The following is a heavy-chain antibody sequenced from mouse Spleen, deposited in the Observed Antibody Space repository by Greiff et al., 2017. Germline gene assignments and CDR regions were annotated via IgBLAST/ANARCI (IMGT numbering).Heavy chain of an antibody. Sequence: VMLVESGPGLVQPSQSLSITCTVSGFSLTSYGVHWVRQSPGKGLEWLGVIWSGGSTDYNAAFISRLSISKDNSKSQVFFKMNSLQADDTAIYYCARNPAQATAWFAYWGQGTLVTVSA. J-gene: IGHJ3*01. CDR3: ARNPAQATAWFAY. CDR1: GFSLTSYG. D-gene: IGHD3-2*02. CDR2: IWSGGST. V-gene: IGHV2-2*01.